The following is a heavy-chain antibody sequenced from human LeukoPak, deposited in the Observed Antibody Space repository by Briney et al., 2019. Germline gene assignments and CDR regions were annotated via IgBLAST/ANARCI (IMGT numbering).Heavy chain of an antibody. J-gene: IGHJ4*02. V-gene: IGHV3-23*01. Sequence: GSLRLSCAASGFTFTSYAMSWVRQAPGKGLEWVSSIGGGGVDTYYADSVKGRFTISRDISKNTLYLQMNSLRVEDTAVYYCAKDPPTTGTTFDNWGRGTLVTVSS. CDR2: IGGGGVDT. CDR1: GFTFTSYA. D-gene: IGHD1-1*01. CDR3: AKDPPTTGTTFDN.